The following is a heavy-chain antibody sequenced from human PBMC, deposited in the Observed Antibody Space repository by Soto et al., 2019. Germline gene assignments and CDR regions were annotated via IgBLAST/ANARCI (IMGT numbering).Heavy chain of an antibody. CDR3: ANLAKNYYHYMDV. J-gene: IGHJ6*03. CDR2: ISTSGSST. D-gene: IGHD1-26*01. Sequence: GGSLSLSCAASGFCFSDYYMSWIRQAPGKGLEWVSLISTSGSSTDYADSVKGRFTISRDNAKNSLSLQMNSLRAEDTAVYYCANLAKNYYHYMDVWGKGTTVTVSS. CDR1: GFCFSDYY. V-gene: IGHV3-11*01.